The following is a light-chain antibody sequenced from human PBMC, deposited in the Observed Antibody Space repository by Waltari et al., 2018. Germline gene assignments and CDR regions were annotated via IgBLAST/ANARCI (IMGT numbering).Light chain of an antibody. V-gene: IGLV1-47*01. Sequence: QSVLTQPPSASGTPGQRVTISCSGRSSNIGSNYVYWYQHVPGAAPKLLIYRNNQRPSGVPDRFSGSKSGTSASLAISGLRSEDEADYYWAAWDDSLSRWLLGGGTKLTVL. CDR3: AAWDDSLSRWL. J-gene: IGLJ3*02. CDR1: SSNIGSNY. CDR2: RNN.